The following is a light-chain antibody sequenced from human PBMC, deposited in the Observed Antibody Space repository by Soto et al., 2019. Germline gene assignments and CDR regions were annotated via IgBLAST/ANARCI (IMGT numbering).Light chain of an antibody. CDR1: QSVGSN. Sequence: EVVMAQSPATPSVSPGERATLSCRASQSVGSNLAWYQQKPGQAPRLLIYAASTRATGVPARFSGSGSGTEFTLTISSLQSEDFAVYYCQQYNNWSFGQGTRLEIK. J-gene: IGKJ5*01. CDR2: AAS. V-gene: IGKV3-15*01. CDR3: QQYNNWS.